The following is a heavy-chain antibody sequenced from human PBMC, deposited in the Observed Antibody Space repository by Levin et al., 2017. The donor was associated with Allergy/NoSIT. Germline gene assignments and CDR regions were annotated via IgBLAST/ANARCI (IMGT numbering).Heavy chain of an antibody. CDR2: ISYDGSNK. J-gene: IGHJ4*02. CDR1: GFTFSSYG. D-gene: IGHD3-10*01. CDR3: AKPQYYYGSGSPPPIDY. V-gene: IGHV3-30*18. Sequence: GGSLRLSCAASGFTFSSYGMHWVRQAPGKGLEWVAVISYDGSNKYYADSVKGRFTISRDNSKNTLYLQMNSLRAEDTAVYYCAKPQYYYGSGSPPPIDYWGQGTLVTVSS.